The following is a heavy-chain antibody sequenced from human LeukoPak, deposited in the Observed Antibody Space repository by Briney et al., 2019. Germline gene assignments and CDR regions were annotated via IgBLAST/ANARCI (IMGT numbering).Heavy chain of an antibody. CDR2: IYYTGST. J-gene: IGHJ4*02. CDR3: ARFSQYYDSPTHYLDY. D-gene: IGHD2/OR15-2a*01. Sequence: SETLSLTCTVSGGSINNYYWSWVRQPPGAGLEWLAYIYYTGSTNYNPSLKTRLTISVDTSKNQFSLRLNSVTVADTAVYYCARFSQYYDSPTHYLDYWGQGNLVTVSS. V-gene: IGHV4-59*08. CDR1: GGSINNYY.